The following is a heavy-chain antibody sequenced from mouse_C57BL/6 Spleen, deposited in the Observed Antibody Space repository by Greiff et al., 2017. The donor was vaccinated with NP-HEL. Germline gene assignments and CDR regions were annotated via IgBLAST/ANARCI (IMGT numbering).Heavy chain of an antibody. J-gene: IGHJ2*01. CDR2: ISSGSSTI. D-gene: IGHD2-3*01. CDR1: GFTFSDYG. Sequence: DVKLVESGGGLVKPGGSLKLSCAASGFTFSDYGMHWVRQAPEKGLEWVAYISSGSSTIYYADTVKGRFTISRDNAKNTLFLQMTSLRSEDTAMYYCARGDGYFFDYWGQGTTLTVSS. CDR3: ARGDGYFFDY. V-gene: IGHV5-17*01.